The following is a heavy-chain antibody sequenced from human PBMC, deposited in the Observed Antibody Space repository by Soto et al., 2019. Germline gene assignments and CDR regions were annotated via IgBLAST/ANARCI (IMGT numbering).Heavy chain of an antibody. CDR2: ISYDGSNK. D-gene: IGHD5-12*01. J-gene: IGHJ6*02. CDR3: ARDLNPRGWLRYPNYYYYGMDV. CDR1: GFTFSSYA. V-gene: IGHV3-30-3*01. Sequence: GGSLRLSCAASGFTFSSYAMHWVRQAPGKGLEWVAVISYDGSNKYYADSVKGRFTISRDNSKNTLYLQMNSLRAEDTAVYYCARDLNPRGWLRYPNYYYYGMDVWGQGTTVTVSS.